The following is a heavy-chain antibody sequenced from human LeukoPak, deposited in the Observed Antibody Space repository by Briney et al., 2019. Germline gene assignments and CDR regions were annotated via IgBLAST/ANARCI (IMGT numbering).Heavy chain of an antibody. V-gene: IGHV4-34*01. CDR2: INHSGST. Sequence: SETLSLTCAVYGGSFSGYYWSWIGQPPGKGLEWIGEINHSGSTNYNPSLKSRVTISVDTSKNQFSLKLSSVTAADTAVYYCARTMVRGVTPFDYWGQGTLVTVSS. CDR1: GGSFSGYY. CDR3: ARTMVRGVTPFDY. D-gene: IGHD3-10*01. J-gene: IGHJ4*02.